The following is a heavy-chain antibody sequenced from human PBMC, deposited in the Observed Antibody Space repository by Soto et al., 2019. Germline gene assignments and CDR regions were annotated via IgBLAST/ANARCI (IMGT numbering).Heavy chain of an antibody. CDR1: GYTFISHG. V-gene: IGHV1-18*01. CDR2: ISAYNGKT. CDR3: ARDLSPVADFGELVYFDY. J-gene: IGHJ4*02. D-gene: IGHD3-10*01. Sequence: QVQLVQSGAEVKKPGASVKVSCKASGYTFISHGISWVRQAPGQGLEWMGWISAYNGKTNYAQRFQGRVTMTTDTFTSRAYMELRSLRSDDTAVYYCARDLSPVADFGELVYFDYWGQGTLVTVSS.